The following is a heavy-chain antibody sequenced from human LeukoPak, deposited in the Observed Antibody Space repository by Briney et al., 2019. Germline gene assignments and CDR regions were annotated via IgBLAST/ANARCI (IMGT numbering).Heavy chain of an antibody. CDR3: AKSFDFWSGPFDY. Sequence: PGGSLRLSCAASGFTFSSYGMHWVRQAPGKGLEWVAVISYDGSNKYYADSVKGRFTISRDNSKNTLYLQVNSLRAEDTAVYYCAKSFDFWSGPFDYWGQGTLVTVSS. J-gene: IGHJ4*02. CDR1: GFTFSSYG. D-gene: IGHD3-3*01. V-gene: IGHV3-30*18. CDR2: ISYDGSNK.